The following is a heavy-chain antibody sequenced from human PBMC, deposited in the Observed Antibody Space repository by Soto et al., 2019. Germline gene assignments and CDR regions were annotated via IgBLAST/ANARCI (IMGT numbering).Heavy chain of an antibody. CDR2: IYWGDDK. CDR3: AHRRGCSSTSCTRRYNWFHP. CDR1: GFSLSTSGVG. D-gene: IGHD2-2*01. J-gene: IGHJ5*02. Sequence: QITLKESGPTLVKPTQTLTLTCTFSGFSLSTSGVGVGWIRQPPGKALEWLALIYWGDDKRYSPSLKSRLTIPKDTSKNQVVRSMTNMDPVDTATNYGAHRRGCSSTSCTRRYNWFHPWGQGTLVTVSS. V-gene: IGHV2-5*02.